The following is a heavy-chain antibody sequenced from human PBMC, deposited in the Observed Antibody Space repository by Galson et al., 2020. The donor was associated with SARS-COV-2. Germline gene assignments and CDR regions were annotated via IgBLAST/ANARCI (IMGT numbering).Heavy chain of an antibody. V-gene: IGHV3-30*04. CDR2: ISHDGTTN. CDR3: ARVTDDHASSWYDY. D-gene: IGHD6-13*01. J-gene: IGHJ4*02. Sequence: GRPLRLSCAASGFTSSRSAMHRARQAPVKGLEWVAIISHDGTTNYNSDSVKGRFIIARDKSKNTLYPQMKSLRREDTAVYYCARVTDDHASSWYDYWGQGTLVTFSS. CDR1: GFTSSRSA.